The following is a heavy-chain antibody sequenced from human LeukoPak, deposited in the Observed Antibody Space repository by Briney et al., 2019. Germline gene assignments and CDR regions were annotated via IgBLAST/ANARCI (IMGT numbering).Heavy chain of an antibody. Sequence: SETLSLTCIVSGGSISGYYWSWIRQPPGKGLEYMGYIYYSGDTSYNPSLRSRVTMSVDTSKNQLSLKLTSVTAADTAVYYCARGGTVTAAGTHDYWGQGILVTVSS. CDR1: GGSISGYY. CDR3: ARGGTVTAAGTHDY. J-gene: IGHJ4*02. V-gene: IGHV4-59*01. D-gene: IGHD6-13*01. CDR2: IYYSGDT.